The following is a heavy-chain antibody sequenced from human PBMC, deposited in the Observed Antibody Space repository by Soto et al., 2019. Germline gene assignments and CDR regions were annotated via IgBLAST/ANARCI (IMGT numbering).Heavy chain of an antibody. J-gene: IGHJ5*02. Sequence: SQTLSLTCAISGDSVSSNSAAWNWIRQSPSRGLEWLGRTYYRSKWYNDYAVSVKSRITINPDTSKNQFSLQLNSVTPEDTAVYYCARDPGLYYYDSSGYFRGPNWFDPWGQGTLVPVSS. CDR3: ARDPGLYYYDSSGYFRGPNWFDP. D-gene: IGHD3-22*01. CDR1: GDSVSSNSAA. V-gene: IGHV6-1*01. CDR2: TYYRSKWYN.